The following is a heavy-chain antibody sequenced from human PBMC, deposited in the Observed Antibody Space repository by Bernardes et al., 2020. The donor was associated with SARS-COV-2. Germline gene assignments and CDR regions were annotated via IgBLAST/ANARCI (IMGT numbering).Heavy chain of an antibody. CDR2: ISGSGGST. V-gene: IGHV3-23*01. CDR1: GFTFSSYA. J-gene: IGHJ4*02. Sequence: GGSLRLSCAASGFTFSSYAMSWVRQAPGKGLEWVSAISGSGGSTYYADSVKGRFTISRDNSKNTLYLQMNSLRAEDTAVYYCAKVLFASLLVVTPIGDFDYWGQGTLVTVSS. CDR3: AKVLFASLLVVTPIGDFDY. D-gene: IGHD3-22*01.